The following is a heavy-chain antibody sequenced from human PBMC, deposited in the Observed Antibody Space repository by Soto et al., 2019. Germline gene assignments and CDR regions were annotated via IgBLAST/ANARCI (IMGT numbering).Heavy chain of an antibody. J-gene: IGHJ6*03. CDR1: GFTFSSYW. V-gene: IGHV3-7*01. D-gene: IGHD4-17*01. Sequence: GGSLRLSCAASGFTFSSYWMSWVRQAPGKGLEWVANIKQDGSEKYYVDSVKGRFTISRDNAKNSLYLQMNSLRAEDTAVYYCAREDYGDYERGYYYYYYMDVWGKGTTVTVSS. CDR2: IKQDGSEK. CDR3: AREDYGDYERGYYYYYYMDV.